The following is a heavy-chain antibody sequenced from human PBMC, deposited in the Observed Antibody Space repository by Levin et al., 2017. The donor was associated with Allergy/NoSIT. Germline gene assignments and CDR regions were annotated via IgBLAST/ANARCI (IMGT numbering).Heavy chain of an antibody. V-gene: IGHV3-30*03. CDR1: GFTFSTYG. J-gene: IGHJ3*02. CDR3: LRGDYDGVDAFDI. Sequence: GGSLRLSCAASGFTFSTYGIHWVRQAPGKGLEWVALISYDGSNKYYADSVKGRFTISRDNSKNTLFLQMNSLRIEDTAVYYCLRGDYDGVDAFDIWGQGTVVTVSS. D-gene: IGHD4-17*01. CDR2: ISYDGSNK.